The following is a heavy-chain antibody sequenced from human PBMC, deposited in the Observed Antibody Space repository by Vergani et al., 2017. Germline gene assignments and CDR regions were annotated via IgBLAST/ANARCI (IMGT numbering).Heavy chain of an antibody. D-gene: IGHD5-18*01. CDR1: GFTFSGSA. Sequence: EVQLVESGGGLVQPGGSLKLSCAASGFTFSGSAMHWVRQASGKGLEWVGRIRSKANSYATAYAASVKGRFTISRDNSKNTLYLQMNSLRAEDTAVYYCAKDPEDTAMAEFDYWGQGTLVTVSS. CDR3: AKDPEDTAMAEFDY. J-gene: IGHJ4*02. V-gene: IGHV3-73*01. CDR2: IRSKANSYAT.